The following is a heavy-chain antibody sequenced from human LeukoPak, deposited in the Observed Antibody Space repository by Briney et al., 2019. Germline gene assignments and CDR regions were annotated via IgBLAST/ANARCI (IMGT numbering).Heavy chain of an antibody. V-gene: IGHV1-69*04. CDR1: GGTFSSYA. CDR2: IIPIFGIA. CDR3: ARDQRREMATIGNDFDI. J-gene: IGHJ3*02. D-gene: IGHD5-24*01. Sequence: SVKVSCKASGGTFSSYAISWVRQAPGQGLGRMGRIIPIFGIANYAQKFQGRVTITADKSTSTAYMELSSLRSEDTAVYYCARDQRREMATIGNDFDIWGQGTMVTVSS.